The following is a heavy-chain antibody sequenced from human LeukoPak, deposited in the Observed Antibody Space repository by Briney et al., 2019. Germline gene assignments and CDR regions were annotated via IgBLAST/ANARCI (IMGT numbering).Heavy chain of an antibody. D-gene: IGHD5-18*01. CDR2: IYHSGST. Sequence: SETLSLTCAVSGGSISGGGYSWSWIRQPPGKGLEWIGYIYHSGSTYYNPSLKSRVTISVDRSKNQFSLKLSSVTAADTAVYYCARARIQLWLPALDAFDIWGQGTMVTVSS. J-gene: IGHJ3*02. CDR1: GGSISGGGYS. CDR3: ARARIQLWLPALDAFDI. V-gene: IGHV4-30-2*01.